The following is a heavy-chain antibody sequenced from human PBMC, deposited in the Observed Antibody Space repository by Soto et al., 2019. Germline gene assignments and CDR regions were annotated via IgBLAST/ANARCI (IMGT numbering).Heavy chain of an antibody. CDR2: ISAYNGNT. J-gene: IGHJ6*02. Sequence: QVQLVQSGAEVKKPGTSVKVSCKASGYTFTSYGISWVRQAPGQGLEWMGWISAYNGNTNYAQKLQGRVTMTTDTSTRTAYMELRSLRSDDTAVYYCASSVTGSYYYYGMDVWGQGTTVTVSS. D-gene: IGHD1-26*01. CDR1: GYTFTSYG. CDR3: ASSVTGSYYYYGMDV. V-gene: IGHV1-18*01.